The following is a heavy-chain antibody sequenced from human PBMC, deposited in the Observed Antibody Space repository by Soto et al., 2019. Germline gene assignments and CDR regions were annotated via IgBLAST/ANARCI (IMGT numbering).Heavy chain of an antibody. V-gene: IGHV4-31*02. CDR2: IHYSGST. CDR3: ASRVVWLKGAFDF. D-gene: IGHD2-8*02. Sequence: SETLSLTCTVSSGSMSSVGYYWSWIRQNPGKGLECIGYIHYSGSTYYNPSLKSPVTISVDTSKNQFSLKLSSVTAADTAVYYCASRVVWLKGAFDFWGYVILVTVSS. CDR1: SGSMSSVGYY. J-gene: IGHJ4*01.